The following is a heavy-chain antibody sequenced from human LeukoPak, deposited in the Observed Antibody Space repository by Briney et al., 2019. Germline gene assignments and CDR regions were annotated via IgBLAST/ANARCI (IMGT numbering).Heavy chain of an antibody. Sequence: SETLSLTCTVSGGSISSSSYYWGWIRQPPGKGLEWIGSIYYSGSTYYNPSLKSRVTISVDTSKNQFSLKLSSVTAADTAVYYCARTSGARIQLWLRGYFDYWGQGTLVTVSS. V-gene: IGHV4-39*07. J-gene: IGHJ4*02. CDR2: IYYSGST. D-gene: IGHD5-18*01. CDR1: GGSISSSSYY. CDR3: ARTSGARIQLWLRGYFDY.